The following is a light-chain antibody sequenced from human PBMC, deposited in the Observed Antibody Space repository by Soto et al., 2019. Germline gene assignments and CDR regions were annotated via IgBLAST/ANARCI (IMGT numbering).Light chain of an antibody. CDR3: QSYDSSTVV. CDR1: SGSIASNY. CDR2: EDN. V-gene: IGLV6-57*04. J-gene: IGLJ2*01. Sequence: FMLTQPHSVSESPGKTVTISCTRSSGSIASNYVQWYQQRPGSAPTTVIYEDNQRPSGVPDRFSGSIDSSSNSASLTISLLKTEDEADYYCQSYDSSTVVFGGGTKLTVL.